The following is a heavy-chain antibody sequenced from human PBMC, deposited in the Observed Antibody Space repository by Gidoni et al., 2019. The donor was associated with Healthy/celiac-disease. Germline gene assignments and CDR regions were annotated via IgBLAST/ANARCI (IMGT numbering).Heavy chain of an antibody. CDR1: GYTFTSYD. V-gene: IGHV1-8*01. J-gene: IGHJ6*02. CDR2: MKPNSGNT. CDR3: ARWGRTGTTDYYYGMDV. Sequence: QVQLVQSGAEVKKPGASVKVSCKAAGYTFTSYDINWVRQATGQGLEWMGWMKPNSGNTGYAQKFQGRVTMTRNTAISTAYMELSSLRSEDTSVYYCARWGRTGTTDYYYGMDVWGQGTTVTVSS. D-gene: IGHD1-7*01.